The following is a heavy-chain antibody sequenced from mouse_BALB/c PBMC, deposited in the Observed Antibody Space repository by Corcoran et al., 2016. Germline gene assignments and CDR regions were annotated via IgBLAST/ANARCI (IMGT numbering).Heavy chain of an antibody. CDR3: ARGGYYRYDGCAY. CDR2: IYTGSCST. CDR1: GYTFTDYV. Sequence: VQLQQSGPELVKPGASVKMSCKASGYTFTDYVISWMKQRTGQGLEWIGEIYTGSCSTYYNEKFKGKATLTADKSSNTAYMQPSSLTSEDSAVYFCARGGYYRYDGCAYWGQGSLVTVYA. V-gene: IGHV1-81*01. J-gene: IGHJ3*01. D-gene: IGHD2-14*01.